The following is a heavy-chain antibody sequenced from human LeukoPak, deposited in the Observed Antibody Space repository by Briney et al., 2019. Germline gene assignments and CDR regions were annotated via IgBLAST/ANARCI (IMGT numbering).Heavy chain of an antibody. V-gene: IGHV1-58*02. CDR3: AYYPEMATTDWYFDL. J-gene: IGHJ2*01. D-gene: IGHD5-24*01. CDR1: GFTFTSSA. Sequence: SVKVSCKASGFTFTSSAMQWVRQARGQRLEWIGWIVVGSGNTNYAQKFQERVTITRDMSTSTAYMELSSLRSEDTAVFYCAYYPEMATTDWYFDLWGRGTLVTVSS. CDR2: IVVGSGNT.